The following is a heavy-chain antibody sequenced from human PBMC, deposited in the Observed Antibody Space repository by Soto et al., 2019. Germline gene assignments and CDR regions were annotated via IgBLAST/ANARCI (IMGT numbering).Heavy chain of an antibody. CDR3: TRGSSGWFPRPLDY. CDR1: GGSITSFY. J-gene: IGHJ4*02. CDR2: IYYNGNT. D-gene: IGHD6-19*01. Sequence: QVQLRESGPGLVKPSETLSLTCTVSGGSITSFYWSWVRQPPGKGLEWIGYIYYNGNTNYNPSLKSRGTISVDTSKNQFSLNLSSVTAADTAVYYCTRGSSGWFPRPLDYWGQGTLVTVSS. V-gene: IGHV4-59*01.